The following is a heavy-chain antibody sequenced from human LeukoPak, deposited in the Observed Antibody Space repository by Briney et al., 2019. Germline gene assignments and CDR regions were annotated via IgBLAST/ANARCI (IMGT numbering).Heavy chain of an antibody. V-gene: IGHV4-39*01. D-gene: IGHD4-17*01. CDR1: GGSVSSGNSY. CDR3: ARHVVTDYGDYDCFDP. J-gene: IGHJ5*02. CDR2: IFYSGST. Sequence: SETLSLTCSVSGGSVSSGNSYWGWIRQPPGKGLEWIGSIFYSGSTYYNPSLKSRVTISVGTSKNQFSLKLNSVTAADTAVYYCARHVVTDYGDYDCFDPWGQGTLVTVSS.